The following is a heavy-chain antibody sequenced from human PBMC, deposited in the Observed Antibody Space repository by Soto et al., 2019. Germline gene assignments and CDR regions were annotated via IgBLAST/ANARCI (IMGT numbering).Heavy chain of an antibody. D-gene: IGHD1-26*01. Sequence: GGSLRLSCAASGFTFSSYGMHWVRQAPGNGLEWVAVIWYDGSNKYYADSVKGRFTISRDNSKNTLYLQMNSLRAEDTAVYYCARDPNILGRIVGANDYWGQGTLVTVSS. CDR1: GFTFSSYG. CDR2: IWYDGSNK. J-gene: IGHJ4*02. V-gene: IGHV3-33*01. CDR3: ARDPNILGRIVGANDY.